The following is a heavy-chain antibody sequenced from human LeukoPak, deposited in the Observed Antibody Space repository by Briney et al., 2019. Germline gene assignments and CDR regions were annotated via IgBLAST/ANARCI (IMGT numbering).Heavy chain of an antibody. CDR3: ARDLNWFDP. Sequence: QPGGSLRLSCAASGFTFSRYEMNWVRQAPGKGLEWVSYISSSGSTIYYADSVKGRFTISRDNAKNSLYLQMNSLRAEDTAVYYCARDLNWFDPWGQGTLVTVSS. J-gene: IGHJ5*02. CDR2: ISSSGSTI. V-gene: IGHV3-48*03. CDR1: GFTFSRYE.